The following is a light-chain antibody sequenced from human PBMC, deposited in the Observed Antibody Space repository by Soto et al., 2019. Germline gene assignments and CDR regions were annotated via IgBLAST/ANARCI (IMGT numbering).Light chain of an antibody. CDR1: SSDVGGYNY. Sequence: QLVLTQPASVSGSPGQSITISCTGTSSDVGGYNYVSWYQQHPGKAPKFMIYEVSNRPSGFSNRFSGSKSGNTASLTISGLQAEDEADYYCSSYTRNSTLVFGGGTKLTVL. J-gene: IGLJ2*01. CDR3: SSYTRNSTLV. CDR2: EVS. V-gene: IGLV2-14*01.